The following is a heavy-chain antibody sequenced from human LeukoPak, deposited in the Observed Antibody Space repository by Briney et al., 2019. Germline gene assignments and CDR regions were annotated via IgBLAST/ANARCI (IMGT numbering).Heavy chain of an antibody. CDR3: ARGSYYDYSGYVNWYFDL. Sequence: PGGSLRLSCAASGFTFSSFDMHWVRHPTGQGLEWVSTIGTASDTYYPGSVEGRFTLSRDNAKNSLYLQMNSLTAGDTAVYYCARGSYYDYSGYVNWYFDLWGRGTLVTVSS. V-gene: IGHV3-13*01. D-gene: IGHD3-22*01. CDR1: GFTFSSFD. CDR2: IGTASDT. J-gene: IGHJ2*01.